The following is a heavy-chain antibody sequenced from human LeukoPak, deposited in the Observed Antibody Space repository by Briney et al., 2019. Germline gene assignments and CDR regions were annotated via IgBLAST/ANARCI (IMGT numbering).Heavy chain of an antibody. V-gene: IGHV3-48*04. D-gene: IGHD6-6*01. J-gene: IGHJ4*02. CDR2: ISRDSDIR. CDR1: GFIFGRDS. CDR3: ARGDGTSSGLYFHY. Sequence: PGGSLRLSCAASGFIFGRDSMNWVRQAPGRGLEWISYISRDSDIRYYADSVRGRFHISRDNANNALNLQINSLRAEDTALYYCARGDGTSSGLYFHYWGQGTLVTVSS.